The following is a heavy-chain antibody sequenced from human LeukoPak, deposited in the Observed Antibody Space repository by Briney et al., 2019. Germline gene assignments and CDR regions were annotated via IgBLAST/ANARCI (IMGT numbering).Heavy chain of an antibody. CDR1: GFTFSSYA. J-gene: IGHJ4*02. V-gene: IGHV3-23*01. D-gene: IGHD3-22*01. CDR3: AKDTYYDSSGSPYYFDY. CDR2: ISGSGGST. Sequence: GGSLRLSCAASGFTFSSYAMSWVRQAPGKGLEWVSAISGSGGSTYNADSVKGRFTISRDNSKNTLYLQMNSLRAEDTAVYYCAKDTYYDSSGSPYYFDYWGQGTLVTVSS.